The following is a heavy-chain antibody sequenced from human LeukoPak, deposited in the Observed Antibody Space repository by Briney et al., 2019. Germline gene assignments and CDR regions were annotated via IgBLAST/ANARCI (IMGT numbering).Heavy chain of an antibody. CDR1: GGSVSSGSYY. CDR2: IYYSGST. D-gene: IGHD3-9*01. Sequence: SETLSLTCTVSGGSVSSGSYYWSWIRQPPGEGLEWIGYIYYSGSTNYNPSLKSRVTISVDTSKNQFSLKLSSVTAADTAVYYCARDEVYYDILTGYYYYGMDVWGKGTTVTVSS. CDR3: ARDEVYYDILTGYYYYGMDV. J-gene: IGHJ6*04. V-gene: IGHV4-61*01.